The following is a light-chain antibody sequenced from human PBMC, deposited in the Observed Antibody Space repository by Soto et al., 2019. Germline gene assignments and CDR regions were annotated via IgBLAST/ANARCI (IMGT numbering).Light chain of an antibody. CDR2: GAY. V-gene: IGKV3-20*01. CDR3: QQYGSSPWT. CDR1: QSVSNIY. Sequence: ILLTQSPGTLSLSPGERATLSCRASQSVSNIYLAWYQQKPGQSPRLLIYGAYSRATGITDRFSGSGSGTDFTLTISRLEPEDFGVYYCQQYGSSPWTVGPGTQVDIK. J-gene: IGKJ1*01.